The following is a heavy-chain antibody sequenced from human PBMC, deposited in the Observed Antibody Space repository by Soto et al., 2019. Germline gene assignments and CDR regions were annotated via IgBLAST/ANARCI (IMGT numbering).Heavy chain of an antibody. Sequence: SETLSLTCAVSGGSISSSNWWSWVRQPPGKGLEWIGEIYHSGSTNYNPSLKSRVTISVDKSKNQFSLKLSSVTAADTAVYYCARRILGVQNYHYGMDVSCQGTTLTVSS. CDR3: ARRILGVQNYHYGMDV. CDR1: GGSISSSNW. CDR2: IYHSGST. J-gene: IGHJ6*02. V-gene: IGHV4-4*02. D-gene: IGHD2-15*01.